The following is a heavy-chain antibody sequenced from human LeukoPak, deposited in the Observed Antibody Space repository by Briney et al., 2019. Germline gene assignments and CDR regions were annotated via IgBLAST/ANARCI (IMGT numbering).Heavy chain of an antibody. CDR1: GFTFSSYG. CDR2: IWYDGSNK. CDR3: GSEGDYIPFDY. J-gene: IGHJ4*02. D-gene: IGHD4-17*01. Sequence: GGSLRLSCAASGFTFSSYGMHWVRQAPGKGLEWVAVIWYDGSNKYYADSVKGRFTISRDNSKNTLYLQMNSLRAEDKAVYYCGSEGDYIPFDYWGQGTLVTVSS. V-gene: IGHV3-33*01.